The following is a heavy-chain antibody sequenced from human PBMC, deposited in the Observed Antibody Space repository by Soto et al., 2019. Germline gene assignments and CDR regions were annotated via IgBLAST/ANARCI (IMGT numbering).Heavy chain of an antibody. J-gene: IGHJ3*02. CDR2: ISYDGSNY. D-gene: IGHD1-1*01. Sequence: GGSLRLSCAASGFTFSRYAMHWARQAPGKGLEWVALISYDGSNYYYADSVKGRFTISRDNSKNTLYVQMSSLRAEDTAVYYCARVGQGWNDAFDIWGQGTMVTVSS. CDR3: ARVGQGWNDAFDI. V-gene: IGHV3-30-3*01. CDR1: GFTFSRYA.